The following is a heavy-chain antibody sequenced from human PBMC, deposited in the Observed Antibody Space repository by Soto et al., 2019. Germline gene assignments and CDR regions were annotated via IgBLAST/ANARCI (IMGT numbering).Heavy chain of an antibody. Sequence: SETLSLTCAVYGGSFSGYYWSWIRQPPGKGVEWIGEINHSGSTNYNPSLKSRVTISVDTSKNQFSLKLSSVTAADTAVYYCASAWGATLAYYYYYGMDVWGQGTTVTVSS. CDR1: GGSFSGYY. CDR3: ASAWGATLAYYYYYGMDV. D-gene: IGHD1-26*01. J-gene: IGHJ6*02. V-gene: IGHV4-34*01. CDR2: INHSGST.